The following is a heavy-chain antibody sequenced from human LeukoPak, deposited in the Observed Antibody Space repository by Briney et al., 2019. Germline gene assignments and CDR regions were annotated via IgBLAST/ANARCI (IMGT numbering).Heavy chain of an antibody. CDR1: GFSFSDYW. J-gene: IGHJ3*02. D-gene: IGHD5-24*01. CDR3: ARLRGGLANSFDI. V-gene: IGHV3-74*01. CDR2: ISKDGSNT. Sequence: GGSLSLSCEASGFSFSDYWMVWVRQAPGKGLVWVSHISKDGSNTGYVDSVKGRYTISRDNAKNTLYLQMNSLRAEDTAVYYCARLRGGLANSFDIWGQGTMVTVSS.